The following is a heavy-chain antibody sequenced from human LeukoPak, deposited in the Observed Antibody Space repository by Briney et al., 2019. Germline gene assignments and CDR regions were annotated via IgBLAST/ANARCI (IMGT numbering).Heavy chain of an antibody. J-gene: IGHJ4*02. CDR2: IYYSGST. Sequence: PSETLSLTCTVSGGSISSSSYYWGWIRQPPGKGLEWIGRIYYSGSTYYNPSLKSRVTISADTSKNQFSLKLSSVTAADTAVYYCARRSGSAIDYWGQGTLVTVSS. CDR3: ARRSGSAIDY. V-gene: IGHV4-39*01. CDR1: GGSISSSSYY. D-gene: IGHD1-26*01.